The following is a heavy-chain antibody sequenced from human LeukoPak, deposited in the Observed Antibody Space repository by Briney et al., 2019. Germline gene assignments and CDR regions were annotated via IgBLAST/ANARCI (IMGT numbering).Heavy chain of an antibody. D-gene: IGHD3-22*01. CDR2: ISPSADIT. Sequence: GGSLRLSCAASGFTFSSHGMNWVRQAPGKGLEWISGISPSADITYYADSVKGRFTISRDNSKNTLYLQMNSLRAEDTAVYYCAKASAMIVVVSKHFDYWGQGTLVTVSS. J-gene: IGHJ4*02. CDR3: AKASAMIVVVSKHFDY. V-gene: IGHV3-23*01. CDR1: GFTFSSHG.